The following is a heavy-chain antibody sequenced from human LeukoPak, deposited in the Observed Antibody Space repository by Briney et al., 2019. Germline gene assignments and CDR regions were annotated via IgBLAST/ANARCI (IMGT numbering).Heavy chain of an antibody. CDR3: ARDLYSRRMNYYGSGSYFAY. D-gene: IGHD3-10*01. Sequence: GASVKVSCKASGYTFTGYYMHWVRQAPGQGLEWMGWISAYYANTHYSHKVQGRVTMTTDSSTTTAYMELRSLRSDDTAVYYCARDLYSRRMNYYGSGSYFAYWGQGTLVTVSS. J-gene: IGHJ4*02. CDR1: GYTFTGYY. V-gene: IGHV1-18*04. CDR2: ISAYYANT.